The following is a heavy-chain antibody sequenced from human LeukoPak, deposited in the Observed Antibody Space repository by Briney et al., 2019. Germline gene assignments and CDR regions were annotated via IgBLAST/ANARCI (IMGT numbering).Heavy chain of an antibody. Sequence: GGSLRLSCAASGFTFSSYWMHWVRQAPGKGLVWVSRINSDGSSTSYADSVKGRFTISRDNAKNTLYLQMNSLRAEDTAVYYCASDHDREAFDIWGQGTMVTVSS. CDR3: ASDHDREAFDI. J-gene: IGHJ3*02. D-gene: IGHD1-1*01. V-gene: IGHV3-74*01. CDR2: INSDGSST. CDR1: GFTFSSYW.